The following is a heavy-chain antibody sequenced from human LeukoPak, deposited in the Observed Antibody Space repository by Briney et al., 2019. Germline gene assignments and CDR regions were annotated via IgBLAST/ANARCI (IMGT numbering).Heavy chain of an antibody. J-gene: IGHJ4*02. V-gene: IGHV3-30-3*01. CDR2: ISYDGSNK. D-gene: IGHD2-2*01. Sequence: GRSLRLSCAASGFTFSSYAMHWVRQAPGKGLEWVAVISYDGSNKYYADSVKGRFTISRDNSKNTLYLQMNSLRAEDTAVYYCAMGPPIVVVPAAILGSDYWGQGTLVTVSS. CDR3: AMGPPIVVVPAAILGSDY. CDR1: GFTFSSYA.